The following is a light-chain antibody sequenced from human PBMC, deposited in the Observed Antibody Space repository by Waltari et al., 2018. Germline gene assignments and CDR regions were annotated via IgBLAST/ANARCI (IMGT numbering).Light chain of an antibody. J-gene: IGKJ4*01. CDR2: WAS. CDR1: QSLLYRSNNKNY. Sequence: DIVMTQSPDSLAVSLGERVSINCRSRQSLLYRSNNKNYLAWYQQKPGQTPKVLIYWASTRESGVPNRFSGRGSGTDFTLTSSGLQAEDVAVYYCQQYLSAPLTFGGGTKVEIK. CDR3: QQYLSAPLT. V-gene: IGKV4-1*01.